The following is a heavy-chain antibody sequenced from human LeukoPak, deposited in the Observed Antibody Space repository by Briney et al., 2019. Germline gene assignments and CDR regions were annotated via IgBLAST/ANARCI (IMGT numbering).Heavy chain of an antibody. V-gene: IGHV1-69*05. CDR3: AKLVAGTSIG. CDR1: GGTFSSYA. CDR2: IIPIFGTA. D-gene: IGHD6-19*01. J-gene: IGHJ4*02. Sequence: SVKVSCKASGGTFSSYAISWVRQAPGQGLEWMGRIIPIFGTANYAQKFQGRVTITTDESTSTAYMELSSLRSEDTAVFYCAKLVAGTSIGWGQGTLVTVSS.